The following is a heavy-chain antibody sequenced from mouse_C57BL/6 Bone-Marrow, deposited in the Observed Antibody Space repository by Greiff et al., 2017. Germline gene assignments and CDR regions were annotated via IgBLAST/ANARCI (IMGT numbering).Heavy chain of an antibody. Sequence: VQLQQSGPELVKPGASVKISCKASGYTFTDYYMNWVKQSHGKSLEWIGDINPNNGGTSYNQKLKGKATLTVDKSSSTAYMELRSLTSEASAVYYCARDYYGSSLYFDYWGQGTILTVSS. CDR1: GYTFTDYY. D-gene: IGHD1-1*01. J-gene: IGHJ2*01. CDR3: ARDYYGSSLYFDY. V-gene: IGHV1-26*01. CDR2: INPNNGGT.